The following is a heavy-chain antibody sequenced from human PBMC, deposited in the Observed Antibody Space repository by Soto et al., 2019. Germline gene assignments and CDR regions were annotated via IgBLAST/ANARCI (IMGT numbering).Heavy chain of an antibody. J-gene: IGHJ2*01. D-gene: IGHD4-17*01. Sequence: EVQLLESGGGLVQPGGSLRLSCAASGFAFSNYAMSWVRQAPGKGLEWVSAISGSGGSTYYADSVKGRFTISRDNSKNTLYLQMSSLRADDTAVYYCAKRNPTLNYGDRCYFDLWGRGTLVTVSS. V-gene: IGHV3-23*01. CDR2: ISGSGGST. CDR3: AKRNPTLNYGDRCYFDL. CDR1: GFAFSNYA.